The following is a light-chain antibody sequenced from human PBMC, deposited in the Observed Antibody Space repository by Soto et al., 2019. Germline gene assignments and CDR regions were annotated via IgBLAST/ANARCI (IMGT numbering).Light chain of an antibody. Sequence: QLVLTQPPSASGTPGQRVTISCSGSGSNIGSNPVNWYQQLPGTAPKLLIYSNNHRPSGVPDRFSASKAGASASLAISGLQSEDEGDYYCAAWDASLGGFYVFGSGTKLTVL. CDR2: SNN. V-gene: IGLV1-44*01. CDR1: GSNIGSNP. CDR3: AAWDASLGGFYV. J-gene: IGLJ1*01.